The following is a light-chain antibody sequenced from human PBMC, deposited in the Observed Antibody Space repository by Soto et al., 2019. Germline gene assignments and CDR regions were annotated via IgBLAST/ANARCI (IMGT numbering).Light chain of an antibody. CDR1: ESINNW. Sequence: ITRSPSTLSVSVADSATITYMASESINNWVAWYQQKPGKAPKLLIYGASSLESGVPSRFSGSESGTEFTLTLRYLQPYDFATYYCHQYNRDLWTFGQGTKVDIK. CDR3: HQYNRDLWT. V-gene: IGKV1-5*01. CDR2: GAS. J-gene: IGKJ1*01.